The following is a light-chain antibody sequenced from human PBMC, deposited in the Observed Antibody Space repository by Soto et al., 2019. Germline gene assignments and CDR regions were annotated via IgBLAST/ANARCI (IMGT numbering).Light chain of an antibody. J-gene: IGLJ1*01. CDR3: CSYAGSSTFDV. V-gene: IGLV2-23*02. CDR2: EVI. CDR1: SSDIGSYKL. Sequence: QSVLTQPASVSGSPGQSITISCTGTSSDIGSYKLVSWYQQHPGKAPKLVIYEVIKRPSGISSRFSGSKSGNTASRTISGLQADDEADYYCCSYAGSSTFDVFGTGTKLTVL.